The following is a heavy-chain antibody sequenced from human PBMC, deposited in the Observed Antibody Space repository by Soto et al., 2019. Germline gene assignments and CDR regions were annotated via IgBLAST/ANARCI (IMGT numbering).Heavy chain of an antibody. V-gene: IGHV4-34*01. J-gene: IGHJ5*01. CDR2: INHSGST. Sequence: SETLSLTCAVYGGSFSGYYWSWIRQPPGKGLEWIGEINHSGSTNYNPSLKSRVTISVDTSKNQFSLKLSSVTAADTAVYYCARGSWYDYGDYYWFDSWGQGTLVTVSS. CDR3: ARGSWYDYGDYYWFDS. D-gene: IGHD4-17*01. CDR1: GGSFSGYY.